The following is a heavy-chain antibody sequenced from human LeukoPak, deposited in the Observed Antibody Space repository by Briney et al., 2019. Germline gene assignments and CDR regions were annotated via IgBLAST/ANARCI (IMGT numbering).Heavy chain of an antibody. CDR3: ARERVVPAAYYYMDV. Sequence: PSETLSLTCTVSGGSISSHYWSWIRQPPGKGLEWIGYIYYSGSTNYNPSLKSRVTISVDTSKNQFSLKLSSVTAADTAVYYCARERVVPAAYYYMDVWGKGTTVTVSS. J-gene: IGHJ6*03. CDR1: GGSISSHY. D-gene: IGHD2-2*01. V-gene: IGHV4-59*11. CDR2: IYYSGST.